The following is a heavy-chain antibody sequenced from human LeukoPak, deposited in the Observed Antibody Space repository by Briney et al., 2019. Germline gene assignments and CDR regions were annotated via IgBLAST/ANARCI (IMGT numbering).Heavy chain of an antibody. Sequence: AGGSLRLSCAASGFTFSSYAMHWVRQAPGKGLEWVAVISYDGSNKYYAGSVKGRFTISRDNSKNTLYLQMNSLRAEDTAVYYCARDRDYGDTGVDYWGQGTLVTVSS. V-gene: IGHV3-30*04. CDR1: GFTFSSYA. CDR2: ISYDGSNK. CDR3: ARDRDYGDTGVDY. D-gene: IGHD4-17*01. J-gene: IGHJ4*02.